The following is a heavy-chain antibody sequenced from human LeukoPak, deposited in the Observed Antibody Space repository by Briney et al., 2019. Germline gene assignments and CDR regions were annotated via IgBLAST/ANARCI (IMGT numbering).Heavy chain of an antibody. D-gene: IGHD6-13*01. J-gene: IGHJ4*02. Sequence: SETLSLTCTVSGGSISSYYWSWIRQPPGKGLEWIGYIYYSGSTNYNPSLKSRVTISVDTSKNQFSLKLSSVTAADTAVYYCARGRTSSWYQGYYWGQGTLVTVSS. CDR1: GGSISSYY. CDR3: ARGRTSSWYQGYY. V-gene: IGHV4-59*01. CDR2: IYYSGST.